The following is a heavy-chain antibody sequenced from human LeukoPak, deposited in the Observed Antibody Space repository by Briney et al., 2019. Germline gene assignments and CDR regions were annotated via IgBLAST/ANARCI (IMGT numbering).Heavy chain of an antibody. D-gene: IGHD3-3*01. CDR3: ARAPIHHYDFWSGPLDY. V-gene: IGHV1-46*01. J-gene: IGHJ4*02. CDR1: GGTFSSYA. CDR2: INPSGGST. Sequence: ASVKVSRKASGGTFSSYAISWVRQAPGQGLEWMGIINPSGGSTSYAQKFQGRVTMTRDTSTSTVYMELSSLRSEDTAVYYCARAPIHHYDFWSGPLDYWGQGTLVTVSS.